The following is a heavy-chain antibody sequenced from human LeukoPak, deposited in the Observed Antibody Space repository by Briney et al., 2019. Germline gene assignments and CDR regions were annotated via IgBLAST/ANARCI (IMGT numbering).Heavy chain of an antibody. CDR1: GFTFSTYA. D-gene: IGHD3-10*02. J-gene: IGHJ6*04. Sequence: GGSLRLSCAVSGFTFSTYAMSWVRQAPGKGLEWVSYISSSGSTIYYADSVKGRFTISRDNAKNSLYLQMNSLRAEDTAVYYCAELGITMIGGVWGKGTTVTISS. CDR2: ISSSGSTI. CDR3: AELGITMIGGV. V-gene: IGHV3-48*03.